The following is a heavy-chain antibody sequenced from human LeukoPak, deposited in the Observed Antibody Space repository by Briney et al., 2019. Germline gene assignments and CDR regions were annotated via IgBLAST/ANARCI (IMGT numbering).Heavy chain of an antibody. CDR3: AKDDPLPL. CDR1: GFTFSNNW. J-gene: IGHJ4*02. V-gene: IGHV3-7*04. Sequence: GGSLRLSCAASGFTFSNNWMTWVRQARGKGLEWVANITQDGTKTYYVDSVKGRFTISRDNAKNSVYLQMNSLRAEDTAVYFCAKDDPLPLWGQGALLSVSS. CDR2: ITQDGTKT.